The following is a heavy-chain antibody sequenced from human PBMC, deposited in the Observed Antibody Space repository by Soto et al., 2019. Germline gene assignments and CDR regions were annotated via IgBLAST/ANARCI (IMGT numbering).Heavy chain of an antibody. J-gene: IGHJ4*02. V-gene: IGHV3-30*18. D-gene: IGHD1-26*01. CDR3: AKDRYSATYPTEFDY. Sequence: PVGSLRLSCAGSGFTFSSYGIHWVRQAPGKGLEWVALISYDGGNEKYTESVKDRFTISRDDSHNVAYLQMSSLRTEDTAMYYCAKDRYSATYPTEFDYWGQGSLVTVSS. CDR1: GFTFSSYG. CDR2: ISYDGGNE.